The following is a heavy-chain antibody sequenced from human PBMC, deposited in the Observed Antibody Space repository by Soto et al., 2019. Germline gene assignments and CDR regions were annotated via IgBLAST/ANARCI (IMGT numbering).Heavy chain of an antibody. CDR1: GYTFTGYY. CDR2: INPNSGGT. Sequence: ASVKVSCKASGYTFTGYYMHWVRQAPGQGLEWMGWINPNSGGTNYAQKFQGRVTMTRDTSISTAYMELSRLRSDDTAVYYCASDRGGLRWYLIDYWGQGTLVTVSS. V-gene: IGHV1-2*02. D-gene: IGHD4-17*01. J-gene: IGHJ4*02. CDR3: ASDRGGLRWYLIDY.